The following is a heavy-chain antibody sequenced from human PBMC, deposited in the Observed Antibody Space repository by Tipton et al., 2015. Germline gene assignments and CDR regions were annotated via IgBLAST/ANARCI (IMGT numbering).Heavy chain of an antibody. CDR1: GFTFDDYG. J-gene: IGHJ3*02. D-gene: IGHD6-6*01. V-gene: IGHV3-20*04. CDR2: IDWNGGRT. Sequence: SLRLSCAASGFTFDDYGMTWVRQVPGKGLEWVAGIDWNGGRTGYADSVKGRFIISRDNAQNSLFLQMNSLTAEDTAVYYCARDSAARRAFDIWGQGTMVTVSS. CDR3: ARDSAARRAFDI.